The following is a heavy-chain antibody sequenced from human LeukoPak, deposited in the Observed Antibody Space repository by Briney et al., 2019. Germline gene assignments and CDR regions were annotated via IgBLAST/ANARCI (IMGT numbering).Heavy chain of an antibody. D-gene: IGHD3-10*01. CDR2: INPSGGST. V-gene: IGHV1-46*03. Sequence: ASVKVSRKASGYTFTSYYMHWVRQAPGQGLEWMGIINPSGGSTSYAQKFQGRVTMTRDTSTSTVYMELSSLRSEDTAVYYCAREKDPLRYGSGSYCDYWGQGTLVTVSS. J-gene: IGHJ4*02. CDR3: AREKDPLRYGSGSYCDY. CDR1: GYTFTSYY.